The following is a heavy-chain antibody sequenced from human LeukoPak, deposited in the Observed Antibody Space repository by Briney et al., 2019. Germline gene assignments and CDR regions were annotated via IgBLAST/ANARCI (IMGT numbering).Heavy chain of an antibody. CDR1: GFTVSSNY. Sequence: GGSLRLSCAASGFTVSSNYMSWVRQAPGKGLEWVSVIYSGGSTYYADSVKGRFTISRGNSKNTLYLQMNSLRAEDTAVYYCARDFRSGYPTGDYWGQGTLVTVSS. J-gene: IGHJ4*02. D-gene: IGHD5-12*01. CDR3: ARDFRSGYPTGDY. V-gene: IGHV3-66*01. CDR2: IYSGGST.